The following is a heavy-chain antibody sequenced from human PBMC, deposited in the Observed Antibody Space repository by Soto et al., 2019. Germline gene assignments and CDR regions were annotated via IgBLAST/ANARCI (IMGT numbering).Heavy chain of an antibody. V-gene: IGHV3-48*01. D-gene: IGHD2-2*01. J-gene: IGHJ1*01. CDR1: GFTFNTYS. CDR2: ISSISSTI. Sequence: WGSLRLSCAVSGFTFNTYSMNWVRQAPGKGLEWVSYISSISSTIYYADSVKGRFTISRDNAKNSLYLQMNSLRAEDTAVYYCARDSVGHCTSTSCYAGYFQHWGQGTLVTVSS. CDR3: ARDSVGHCTSTSCYAGYFQH.